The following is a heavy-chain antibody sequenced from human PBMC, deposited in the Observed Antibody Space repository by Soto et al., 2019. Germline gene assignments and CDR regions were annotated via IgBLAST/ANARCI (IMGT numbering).Heavy chain of an antibody. CDR1: GGSISSYY. CDR2: IYTSGST. CDR3: ARALPYSSSWPSNYYYGMDV. V-gene: IGHV4-4*07. D-gene: IGHD6-13*01. Sequence: SETLSLTCTVSGGSISSYYWSWIRQPAGKGLEWIGRIYTSGSTNYNPSLKSRVTMSVDTSKNQFSLKLSSVTAADTAVYYCARALPYSSSWPSNYYYGMDVWGQGTTVTVSS. J-gene: IGHJ6*02.